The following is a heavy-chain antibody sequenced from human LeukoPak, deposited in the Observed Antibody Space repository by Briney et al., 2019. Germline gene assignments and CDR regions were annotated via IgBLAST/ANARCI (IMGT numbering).Heavy chain of an antibody. J-gene: IGHJ4*02. Sequence: PGGSLRLSCAASGFTFSSYSMNWVRQAPGKGLEWVSSISSSSSYIYYADSVKGRFTISRDNAKNSLYLQMNSLRAEDTAVYYCAKDVSVDYDYVWGSYRPDYWGQGTLVTVSS. V-gene: IGHV3-21*01. CDR3: AKDVSVDYDYVWGSYRPDY. CDR2: ISSSSSYI. CDR1: GFTFSSYS. D-gene: IGHD3-16*02.